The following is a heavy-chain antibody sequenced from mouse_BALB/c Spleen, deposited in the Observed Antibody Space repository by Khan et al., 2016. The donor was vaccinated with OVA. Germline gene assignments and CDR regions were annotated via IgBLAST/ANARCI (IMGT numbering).Heavy chain of an antibody. CDR2: ISSGGSYT. Sequence: VQLKESGGGLVRPGGSLKLSCAASGFSFSSYSMSWVRQTPEKRLEWVATISSGGSYTYYPDSVKGRFTISRDNAKNTLYLQMSNLKSEDTAMYYGQRDRGYYGHNPYFKYWGQGTTLTVSS. V-gene: IGHV5-6-4*01. CDR1: GFSFSSYS. CDR3: QRDRGYYGHNPYFKY. J-gene: IGHJ2*01. D-gene: IGHD1-1*01.